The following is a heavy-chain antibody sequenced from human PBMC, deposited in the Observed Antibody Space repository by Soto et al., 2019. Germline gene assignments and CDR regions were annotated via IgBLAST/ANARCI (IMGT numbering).Heavy chain of an antibody. CDR3: AIHVHWLVTFDY. CDR2: TYYSGST. V-gene: IGHV4-59*08. D-gene: IGHD3-9*01. CDR1: GGSISSYY. J-gene: IGHJ4*02. Sequence: QVQLQESGPGLVKPSETLSLTCTVSGGSISSYYCSWIRQRPGKGREWIGYTYYSGSTNYHPSLRSRVATSVDTSKNHLSLKPSSVTAADTAVYYCAIHVHWLVTFDYWGQGTLVSVSS.